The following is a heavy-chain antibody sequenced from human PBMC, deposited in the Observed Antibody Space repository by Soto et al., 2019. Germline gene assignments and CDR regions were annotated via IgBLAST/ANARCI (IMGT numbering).Heavy chain of an antibody. CDR3: ARAPYYYGSWGYFDY. CDR2: IYYSGST. J-gene: IGHJ4*02. D-gene: IGHD3-10*01. Sequence: SETLSLTCTVSGGSISSGGYYWSWIRQHPGKGLEWIGYIYYSGSTYYNPSLKSRVTISVDTSKNQFSLKLSSVTAADTAVYYCARAPYYYGSWGYFDYWGQGTLVTVSS. V-gene: IGHV4-31*03. CDR1: GGSISSGGYY.